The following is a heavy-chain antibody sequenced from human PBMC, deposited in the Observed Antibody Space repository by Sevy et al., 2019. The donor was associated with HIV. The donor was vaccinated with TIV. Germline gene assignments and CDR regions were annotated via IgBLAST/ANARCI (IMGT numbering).Heavy chain of an antibody. J-gene: IGHJ4*02. D-gene: IGHD3-16*01. CDR2: IYSGGST. CDR1: GFTVSSNY. CDR3: ARVDYDYVWGSYGFDY. Sequence: GGSLRLSCAASGFTVSSNYMSWVRQAPGKGLEWVSVIYSGGSTYYADSVKGRFTISRDNSKNTLYLQMNSLRAEVTAVYYCARVDYDYVWGSYGFDYWGQGTLVTVSS. V-gene: IGHV3-66*01.